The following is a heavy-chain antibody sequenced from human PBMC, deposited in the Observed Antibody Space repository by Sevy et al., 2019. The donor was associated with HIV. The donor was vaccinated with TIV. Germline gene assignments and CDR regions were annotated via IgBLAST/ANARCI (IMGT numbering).Heavy chain of an antibody. Sequence: GGYLRLSCVGSGFTFGDYVMHWVRQAPGKGLEWVSGMSWSGATIGYADSVKGRFTISRDDAKSSFYFEMNSLRPEDTALYFCAQDLRPDYYDSAGRYYYYAMDVWGQGTPVTVSS. CDR1: GFTFGDYV. CDR2: MSWSGATI. J-gene: IGHJ6*02. V-gene: IGHV3-9*01. D-gene: IGHD3-22*01. CDR3: AQDLRPDYYDSAGRYYYYAMDV.